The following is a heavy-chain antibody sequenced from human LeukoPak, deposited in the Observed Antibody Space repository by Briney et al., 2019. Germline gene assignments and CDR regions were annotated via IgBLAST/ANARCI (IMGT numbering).Heavy chain of an antibody. V-gene: IGHV4-34*01. D-gene: IGHD2-15*01. CDR1: GGSFSGYY. Sequence: PSETLSLTCAVYGGSFSGYYWSWIRQPPGKGLEWIGEINHSGSTNYNPSLKSRVTISVDTSKNQFSLKLSSVTAADTAVYYCARVVGKPIRYCSGGSCYRGGAFDIWGQGTMVTVSS. CDR3: ARVVGKPIRYCSGGSCYRGGAFDI. CDR2: INHSGST. J-gene: IGHJ3*02.